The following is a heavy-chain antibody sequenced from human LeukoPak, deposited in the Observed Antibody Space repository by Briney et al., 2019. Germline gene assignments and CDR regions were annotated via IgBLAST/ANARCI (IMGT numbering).Heavy chain of an antibody. CDR1: GGSISSSNW. Sequence: SGTLSLTCAVSGGSISSSNWWSWVRQPPGKGLEWIGEIYHSGSTNYNPSLKSRVTISVDKSKNQFSLKLSSVTAADTAVYYCASTNTMVRGVIIENDFDYWGQGTLVTVSS. V-gene: IGHV4-4*02. CDR3: ASTNTMVRGVIIENDFDY. D-gene: IGHD3-10*01. J-gene: IGHJ4*02. CDR2: IYHSGST.